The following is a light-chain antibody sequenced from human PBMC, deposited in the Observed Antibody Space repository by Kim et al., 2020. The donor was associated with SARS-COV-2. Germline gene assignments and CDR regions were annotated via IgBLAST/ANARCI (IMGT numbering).Light chain of an antibody. J-gene: IGKJ1*01. CDR3: QQYNNWPVG. CDR1: QSVSSN. Sequence: VSPGERATLSCRASQSVSSNLAWYQQKPGQAPRLLIYGASTRATGIPARFSGSGSGTEFTLTISSLQSEDFAVYYCQQYNNWPVGFGQGTKVDIK. V-gene: IGKV3-15*01. CDR2: GAS.